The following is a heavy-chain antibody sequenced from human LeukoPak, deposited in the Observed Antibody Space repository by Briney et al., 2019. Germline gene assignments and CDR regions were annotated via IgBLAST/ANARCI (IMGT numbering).Heavy chain of an antibody. CDR3: ARGHSSGRDYYFDT. J-gene: IGHJ4*02. V-gene: IGHV1-18*01. D-gene: IGHD6-19*01. Sequence: ASVKVSCKTSGYTFATYSINWVRQAPGQGLEWMGWISGYSGSTNYAQKLQGRVTMTADTSTTTAYMELRSLKSDDTAVYYCARGHSSGRDYYFDTWGQGTLVTVSS. CDR2: ISGYSGST. CDR1: GYTFATYS.